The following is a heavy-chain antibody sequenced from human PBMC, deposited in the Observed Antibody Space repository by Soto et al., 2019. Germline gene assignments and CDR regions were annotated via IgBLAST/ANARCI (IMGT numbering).Heavy chain of an antibody. CDR1: GCSISSYY. CDR3: ARRYGSAFDI. J-gene: IGHJ3*02. V-gene: IGHV4-59*08. D-gene: IGHD3-10*01. CDR2: IYYSGST. Sequence: SATLSLTCTFSGCSISSYYWSWIRQPPGKGLEWIGYIYYSGSTNYNPSLKSRVTISVDTSKNQFSLKLSSVTAADTAVYYCARRYGSAFDIWGQGTMVTVS.